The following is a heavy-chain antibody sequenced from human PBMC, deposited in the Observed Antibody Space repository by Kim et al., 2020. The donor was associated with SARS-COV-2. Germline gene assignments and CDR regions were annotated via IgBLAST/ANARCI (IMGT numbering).Heavy chain of an antibody. J-gene: IGHJ4*02. CDR2: IYWNDDK. V-gene: IGHV2-5*01. CDR1: GFSLSTSGVG. Sequence: SGPTLVKPTQTLTLTCTFSGFSLSTSGVGVGWIRQPPGKALEWLALIYWNDDKRYSPSLKSRLTITKDTSKNQVVLTMTNMDPVDTATYYCAHKPKSLPIVVVPAALYFDYWGQGTLVTVSS. CDR3: AHKPKSLPIVVVPAALYFDY. D-gene: IGHD2-2*01.